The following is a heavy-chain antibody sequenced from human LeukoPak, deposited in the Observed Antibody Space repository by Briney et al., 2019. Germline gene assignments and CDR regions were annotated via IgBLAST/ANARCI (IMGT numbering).Heavy chain of an antibody. J-gene: IGHJ6*03. D-gene: IGHD6-19*01. Sequence: TSETLSLTCAVYGGSFSGYYRSWIRQPAGEGLEWIGRIYTSGSTNYNPSLKSRVTISVDTSKNQFSLKLSSVTAADTAVYYCARARDSSGWYHYYYMDVWGKGTTVTISS. CDR3: ARARDSSGWYHYYYMDV. V-gene: IGHV4-59*10. CDR2: IYTSGST. CDR1: GGSFSGYY.